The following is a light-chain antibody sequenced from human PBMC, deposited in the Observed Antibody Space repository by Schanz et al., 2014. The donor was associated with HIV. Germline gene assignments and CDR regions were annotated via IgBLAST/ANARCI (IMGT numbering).Light chain of an antibody. CDR2: DVT. J-gene: IGLJ2*01. CDR3: SSYTTNRTVT. V-gene: IGLV2-14*03. Sequence: QSALTQPASVSGSPGQSITISCTGTSSDVGGYNYVSWYQQHPGKAPKFMIYDVTNRPSAVSTRFSGSKSGNTASLTISGLQTDDEGDYYCSSYTTNRTVTFGGGTKLTVL. CDR1: SSDVGGYNY.